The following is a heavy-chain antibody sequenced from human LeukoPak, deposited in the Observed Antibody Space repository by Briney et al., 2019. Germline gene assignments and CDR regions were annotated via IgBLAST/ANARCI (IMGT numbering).Heavy chain of an antibody. J-gene: IGHJ2*01. D-gene: IGHD4-23*01. Sequence: PGGSLRLSCTASGFTFSTYWMHWVRQAPGKGLVWVSHINSAVSSTNYADSVKGRFTIFRDNAENTLYLQMNRLRAEDTAVYYCVRGRGNSGSNWYFDLWGRGTLVTVSS. CDR3: VRGRGNSGSNWYFDL. V-gene: IGHV3-74*01. CDR1: GFTFSTYW. CDR2: INSAVSST.